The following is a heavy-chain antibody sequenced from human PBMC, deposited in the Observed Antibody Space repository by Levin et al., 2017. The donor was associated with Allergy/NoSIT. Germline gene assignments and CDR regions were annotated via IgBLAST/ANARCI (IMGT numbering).Heavy chain of an antibody. J-gene: IGHJ4*02. D-gene: IGHD3-16*01. Sequence: PSETLSLTCSVSGGSISSHWWSWIRQPPGKGLEWIGYIKYTGSTVYNPSLKSRVTISIDASKPQFSLRLTSVTTADTAVYYCMKSGWGAYWGQGTLVTVSS. CDR2: IKYTGST. CDR3: MKSGWGAY. V-gene: IGHV4-59*11. CDR1: GGSISSHW.